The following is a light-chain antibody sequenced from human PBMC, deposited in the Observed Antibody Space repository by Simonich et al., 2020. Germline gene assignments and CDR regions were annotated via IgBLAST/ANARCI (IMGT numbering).Light chain of an antibody. CDR3: QQYYSTPPYT. CDR1: QSVLYSSNNKNY. Sequence: DIVMTQSPDSLAVSLGERATINCKSSQSVLYSSNNKNYLAWYQQKPGQPPKLLIYCASTRESVVPDRFSGSGSGTDFTLTISSLQAEDVAVYYCQQYYSTPPYTFGQGTKLEIK. V-gene: IGKV4-1*01. J-gene: IGKJ2*01. CDR2: CAS.